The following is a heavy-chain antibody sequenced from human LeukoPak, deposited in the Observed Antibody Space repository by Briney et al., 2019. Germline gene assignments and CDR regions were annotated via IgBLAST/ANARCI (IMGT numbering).Heavy chain of an antibody. Sequence: GGSLRLSCAASGFTFRNYLMNWVRQAPGKGLEWVSSISSSSSYIYYADSVKGRFTISRDNAKNSLYLQMNSLRAEDTAVYYCARDGYYGSGSYSVDYWGQGTLVTVSS. CDR1: GFTFRNYL. V-gene: IGHV3-21*01. CDR2: ISSSSSYI. CDR3: ARDGYYGSGSYSVDY. D-gene: IGHD3-10*01. J-gene: IGHJ4*02.